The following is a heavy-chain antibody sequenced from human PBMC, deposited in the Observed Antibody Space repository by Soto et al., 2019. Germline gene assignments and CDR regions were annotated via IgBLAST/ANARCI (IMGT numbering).Heavy chain of an antibody. CDR2: ISYTGNS. Sequence: PSETLSLTCTVSGGSISSDGSYWSWIRQHPGTGLEWIGYISYTGNSYYNPSLKSRVIISLDTSQNQFSLQLNSMMAADTAVYYCARGVTWHNWFGPWGQGTLVTVSS. CDR3: ARGVTWHNWFGP. CDR1: GGSISSDGSY. J-gene: IGHJ5*02. V-gene: IGHV4-31*03.